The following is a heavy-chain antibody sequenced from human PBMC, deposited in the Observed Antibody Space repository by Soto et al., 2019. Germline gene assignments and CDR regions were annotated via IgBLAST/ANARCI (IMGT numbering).Heavy chain of an antibody. Sequence: QVQLVESGGGLVKPGGSLRLSCAASGFTFSDNYMSWIRQAPGKGLEWVSYISSSGTTIYYADSVKGRFTISRDNAKNTLKLRMDSLSAQVPGVYYCVREPYSLTSLFDSWGQGTLVTVSS. CDR3: VREPYSLTSLFDS. J-gene: IGHJ5*01. V-gene: IGHV3-11*01. D-gene: IGHD5-12*01. CDR2: ISSSGTTI. CDR1: GFTFSDNY.